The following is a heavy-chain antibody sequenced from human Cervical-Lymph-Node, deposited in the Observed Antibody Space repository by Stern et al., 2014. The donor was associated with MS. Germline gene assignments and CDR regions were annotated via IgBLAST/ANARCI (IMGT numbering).Heavy chain of an antibody. V-gene: IGHV4-31*03. D-gene: IGHD4-17*01. Sequence: QLQLQESGPGLLQPSQTLSLTCTVSGGSISSDNYYWSWIRQHPGKGLEWIGYIFYSGSNNYNPSLKSRVTISLDTSKNQFSLKLSSVTAADTAVYYCARSKYGDYYTLDSWGQGTLVTVSS. CDR1: GGSISSDNYY. CDR2: IFYSGSN. CDR3: ARSKYGDYYTLDS. J-gene: IGHJ4*02.